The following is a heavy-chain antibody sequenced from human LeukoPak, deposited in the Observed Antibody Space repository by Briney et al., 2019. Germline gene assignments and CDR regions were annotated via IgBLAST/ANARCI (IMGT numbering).Heavy chain of an antibody. D-gene: IGHD6-19*01. CDR2: INPNSGGT. J-gene: IGHJ4*02. CDR3: ARVRRQADSSGWEPPCFDY. CDR1: GDTFTVYY. Sequence: EASLKLSSTASGDTFTVYYMYWGCESPRQGGECRWWINPNSGGTTYAQQLQGRVTMTRDTSISTAYIELSRLRSDDTAVYYCARVRRQADSSGWEPPCFDYWGQGTLVTVSS. V-gene: IGHV1-2*02.